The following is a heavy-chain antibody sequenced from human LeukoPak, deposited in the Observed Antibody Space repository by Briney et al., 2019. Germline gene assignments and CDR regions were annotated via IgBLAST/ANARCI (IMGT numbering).Heavy chain of an antibody. D-gene: IGHD6-6*01. J-gene: IGHJ4*02. V-gene: IGHV3-23*01. CDR1: GFTFSSYA. CDR3: AKDGGLRRGSYSSSSGY. Sequence: GGSLRLSCAASGFTFSSYAMSWVRQAPGKGLEWVSAISGSGGSTYYADSVKGRFTISRDNSKNTLYLQMNSLRAEDTAVYYCAKDGGLRRGSYSSSSGYWGQGTLVTVSS. CDR2: ISGSGGST.